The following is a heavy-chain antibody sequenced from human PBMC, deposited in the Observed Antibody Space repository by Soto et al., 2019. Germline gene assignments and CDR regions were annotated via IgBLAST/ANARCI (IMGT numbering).Heavy chain of an antibody. V-gene: IGHV4-31*03. Sequence: SETLSLTCTVSGGSISSGGYYWSWIRQHPGKGLEWIGNIYYSGSTYYNPSLKSRVTISVDTSKNQFSLKLSSVTAADTAVYYCARDSRSGVYYYGMDVWGQGTTVTVSS. CDR2: IYYSGST. CDR1: GGSISSGGYY. CDR3: ARDSRSGVYYYGMDV. D-gene: IGHD3-10*01. J-gene: IGHJ6*02.